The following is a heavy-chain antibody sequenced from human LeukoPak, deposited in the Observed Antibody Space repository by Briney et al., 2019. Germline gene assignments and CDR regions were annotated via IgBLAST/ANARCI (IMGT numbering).Heavy chain of an antibody. J-gene: IGHJ3*01. Sequence: GGSLRLSCAASGFTVSSNYMIWVRQPPGMGLEWVSVFYPGGTTYYADSVKGRFSISRDNSKNIVSLQMNSMRAEDTAVYYCARDALVPDAFDLWGQGTMVTVSS. CDR2: FYPGGTT. D-gene: IGHD6-13*01. V-gene: IGHV3-66*01. CDR1: GFTVSSNY. CDR3: ARDALVPDAFDL.